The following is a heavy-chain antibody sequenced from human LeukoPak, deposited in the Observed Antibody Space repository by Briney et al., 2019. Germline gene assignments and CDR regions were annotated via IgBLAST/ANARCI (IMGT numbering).Heavy chain of an antibody. J-gene: IGHJ4*02. V-gene: IGHV3-23*01. D-gene: IGHD3-16*01. Sequence: GGSLRLSCAASGFTFSSYAMSWVRQAPGKGLEWVSAISGSGGSTYYADSVKGRFTISRDNSKNTLYLQMNSPRAEDTAVYYCAKDTAVVMITFGGVVPPPGFDYWGQGTLVTVSS. CDR1: GFTFSSYA. CDR2: ISGSGGST. CDR3: AKDTAVVMITFGGVVPPPGFDY.